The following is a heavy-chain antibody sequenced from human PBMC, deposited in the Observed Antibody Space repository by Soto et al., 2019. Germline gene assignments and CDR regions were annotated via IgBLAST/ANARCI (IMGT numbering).Heavy chain of an antibody. J-gene: IGHJ3*02. Sequence: PSETLSLTCAVYGGSFSGYYWSWIRQPPGKGLEWIGEINHSGSTNYNPSLKSRVTISVDTSKNQFSLKLSSVTAADTAVYYCGRARPDNYDYIWGSYRDDAFDIWGQGTMVTVSS. V-gene: IGHV4-34*01. CDR3: GRARPDNYDYIWGSYRDDAFDI. CDR2: INHSGST. CDR1: GGSFSGYY. D-gene: IGHD3-16*02.